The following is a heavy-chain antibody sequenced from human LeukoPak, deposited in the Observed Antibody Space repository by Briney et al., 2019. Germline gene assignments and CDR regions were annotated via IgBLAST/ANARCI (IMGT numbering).Heavy chain of an antibody. CDR1: GFTFSSYS. CDR2: ISSSSSYI. D-gene: IGHD3-22*01. V-gene: IGHV3-21*01. Sequence: GGSLRLSCAASGFTFSSYSMDWVRQAPGKGLEWVSSISSSSSYIYYADSVKGRFTISRDNAKNSLYLQMNSLRAEDTAVYYCAGIPRMADYYDSSGSDYWGQGTLVTVSS. J-gene: IGHJ4*02. CDR3: AGIPRMADYYDSSGSDY.